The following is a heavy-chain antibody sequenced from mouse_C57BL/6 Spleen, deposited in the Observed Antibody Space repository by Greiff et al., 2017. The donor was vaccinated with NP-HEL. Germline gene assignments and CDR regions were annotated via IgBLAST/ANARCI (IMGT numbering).Heavy chain of an antibody. V-gene: IGHV5-6*01. D-gene: IGHD4-1*01. CDR1: GFTFSSYG. CDR2: ISSGGSYT. Sequence: EVQVVESGGDLVKPGGSLKLSCAASGFTFSSYGMSWVRQTPDKRLEWVATISSGGSYTYYPDSVKGRFTISRDTAKNTLYLQMSSLKSEDTAMYYCARHGREGLGIAYWGQGTLVTVSA. J-gene: IGHJ3*01. CDR3: ARHGREGLGIAY.